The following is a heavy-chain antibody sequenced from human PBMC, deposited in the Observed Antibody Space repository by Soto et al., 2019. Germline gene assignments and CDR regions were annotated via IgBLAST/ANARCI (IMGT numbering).Heavy chain of an antibody. V-gene: IGHV1-69*01. CDR2: IIPMFGTA. CDR3: ARDPTRGGVVLQDYGMDV. CDR1: GGTLNNYA. Sequence: QVQLVQSGAAVRQPGSSVKVSCKASGGTLNNYAVSWVRQAPGQGLEWMGGIIPMFGTANYAQKFQDRVTITADESKSTVYGQLTSLRSEYTAIYYCARDPTRGGVVLQDYGMDVWGQGTSVTVSS. J-gene: IGHJ6*02. D-gene: IGHD3-3*01.